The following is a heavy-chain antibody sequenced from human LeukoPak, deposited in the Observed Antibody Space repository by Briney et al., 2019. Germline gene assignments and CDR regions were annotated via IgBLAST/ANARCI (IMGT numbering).Heavy chain of an antibody. Sequence: SQTLSLTCSVPGGSISSFGTYYWTWMRQHPGKGLEWIGYIHYSGSAYYNPSLKTRSTISIDTSKNHISLSLTSVTAADTAVYFCARAVIAAAGTYYYYYMDVWGKGTTVTVSS. CDR1: GGSISSFGTYY. V-gene: IGHV4-31*03. D-gene: IGHD6-13*01. J-gene: IGHJ6*03. CDR3: ARAVIAAAGTYYYYYMDV. CDR2: IHYSGSA.